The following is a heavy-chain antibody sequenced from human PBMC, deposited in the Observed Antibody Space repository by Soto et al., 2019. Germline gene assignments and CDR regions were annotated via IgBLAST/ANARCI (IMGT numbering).Heavy chain of an antibody. V-gene: IGHV4-34*01. CDR2: INHIGES. J-gene: IGHJ4*02. Sequence: SETLSLTCAVYGGSLTDYWWTWIRQTPGKGQEWIGEINHIGESNHNPSIKSRVTISLDTSQNQFSLKLTSVTVAYTAVYYCARDFGAGAHFDHWGQGSLVT. CDR1: GGSLTDYW. CDR3: ARDFGAGAHFDH. D-gene: IGHD3-10*01.